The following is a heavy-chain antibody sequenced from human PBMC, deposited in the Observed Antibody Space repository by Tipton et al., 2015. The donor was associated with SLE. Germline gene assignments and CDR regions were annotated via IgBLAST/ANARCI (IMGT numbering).Heavy chain of an antibody. CDR2: VFSSGTT. CDR1: SGSVSSGAYY. D-gene: IGHD2-2*01. Sequence: TLSLTCTVSSGSVSSGAYYWSWIRQHPGKGLEWIGYVFSSGTTYYNPSLQGRLSMSLDTSKNQSSLQLSSVTCADTAVYYCARSTDQNWFDPWGQGTLVTVSS. V-gene: IGHV4-31*03. CDR3: ARSTDQNWFDP. J-gene: IGHJ5*02.